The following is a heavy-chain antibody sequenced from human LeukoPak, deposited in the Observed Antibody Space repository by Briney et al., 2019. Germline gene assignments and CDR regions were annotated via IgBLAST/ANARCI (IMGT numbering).Heavy chain of an antibody. V-gene: IGHV3-48*03. Sequence: GGSLTVSCPASGFTFSSYEMNWVRQAPAAGLEGVSYISSSGSTIYYADSVKCRFTISRDNAKTSMYLQMNSLRAEDTAVYYGARVNFDWLRYYYYGMDVWGQGTTVTVSS. CDR3: ARVNFDWLRYYYYGMDV. CDR1: GFTFSSYE. D-gene: IGHD3-9*01. CDR2: ISSSGSTI. J-gene: IGHJ6*02.